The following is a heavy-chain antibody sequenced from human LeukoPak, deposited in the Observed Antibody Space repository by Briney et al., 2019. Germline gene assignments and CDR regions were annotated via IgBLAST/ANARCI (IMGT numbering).Heavy chain of an antibody. V-gene: IGHV3-30*04. CDR1: GFTFSSYV. CDR2: ISYDGSNE. Sequence: GRSLRLSCAASGFTFSSYVMHWVRQAPGKGLEWVAIISYDGSNEYYADSVKGRFTISRDNSKNTLYLQMNSLRAADTAVYYCAELGITMIGGVWGKGTTVTISS. J-gene: IGHJ6*04. CDR3: AELGITMIGGV. D-gene: IGHD3-10*02.